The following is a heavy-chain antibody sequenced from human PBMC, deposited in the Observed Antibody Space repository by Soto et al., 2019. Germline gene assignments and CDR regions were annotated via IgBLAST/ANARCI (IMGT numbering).Heavy chain of an antibody. J-gene: IGHJ4*02. Sequence: GGSLRLSCTASGFTFGDYAMSWVRQAPGKGLEWVGFIRSKAYGGTTEYAASVKGRFTISRDDSKSIAYLQMNSLKTEDTAVYYCTTEYGTDYWGQGTRVTVSS. CDR2: IRSKAYGGTT. V-gene: IGHV3-49*04. CDR1: GFTFGDYA. D-gene: IGHD1-26*01. CDR3: TTEYGTDY.